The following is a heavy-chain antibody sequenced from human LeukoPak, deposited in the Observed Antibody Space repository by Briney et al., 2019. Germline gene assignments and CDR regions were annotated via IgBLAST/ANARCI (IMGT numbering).Heavy chain of an antibody. CDR2: IWYDGSEK. CDR1: GFTFSSYG. Sequence: PGTSLRFSCAASGFTFSSYGMHWVRQAPGKGLEWVAVIWYDGSEKYYADSVKGRFTISRDNSKNTLLLQMSSLTAEDTAVYYCARWSCDHWGQGTLVTVSS. J-gene: IGHJ5*02. V-gene: IGHV3-33*01. CDR3: ARWSCDH.